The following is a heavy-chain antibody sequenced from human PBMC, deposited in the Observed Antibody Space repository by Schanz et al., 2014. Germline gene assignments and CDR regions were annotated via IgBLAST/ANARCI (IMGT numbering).Heavy chain of an antibody. CDR3: AKDSTHIDIVLVPTAIDY. D-gene: IGHD2-2*01. CDR1: GFTLSSYG. CDR2: MSYDGSIK. Sequence: QVQLVESGGGVVQPGGSLRLSCAASGFTLSSYGMHWVRQAPGKGLEWVAAMSYDGSIKYYGDSVKGRFTISRDNSKNTLYLHMNTLRSEDTAVYYGAKDSTHIDIVLVPTAIDYWGQGTLVTVSS. J-gene: IGHJ4*02. V-gene: IGHV3-30*02.